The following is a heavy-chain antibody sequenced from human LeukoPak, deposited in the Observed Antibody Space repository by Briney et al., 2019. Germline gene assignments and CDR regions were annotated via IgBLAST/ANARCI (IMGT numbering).Heavy chain of an antibody. D-gene: IGHD5-18*01. CDR3: ARGPDTAMVAMGDY. CDR2: INAGNGNT. V-gene: IGHV1-3*01. J-gene: IGHJ4*02. CDR1: GYTFTSYA. Sequence: ASVKVSCKASGYTFTSYAMHWVRQAPGQRLEWMGWINAGNGNTKYSQKFQGRVTITRDTSASTAYMELSSLRSEDTAVYYCARGPDTAMVAMGDYWGQGTLVTVSS.